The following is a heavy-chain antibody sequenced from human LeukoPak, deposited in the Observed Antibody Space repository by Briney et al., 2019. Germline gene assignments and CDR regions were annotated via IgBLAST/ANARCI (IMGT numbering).Heavy chain of an antibody. V-gene: IGHV3-23*01. D-gene: IGHD3-22*01. J-gene: IGHJ4*02. CDR3: AKDWGMILVVLNSDY. CDR1: GFTFSSSA. CDR2: ISGSGDST. Sequence: PGGSLRLSCAASGFTFSSSAMSWVRQAPGKGLEWVSGISGSGDSTYYADSVKGRFTISRDNSKNTLFLQMNGLRAEDTAVYYCAKDWGMILVVLNSDYWGQGTLVTVSS.